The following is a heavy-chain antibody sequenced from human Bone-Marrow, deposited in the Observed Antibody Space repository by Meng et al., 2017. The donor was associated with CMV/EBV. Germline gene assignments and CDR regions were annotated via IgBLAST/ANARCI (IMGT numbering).Heavy chain of an antibody. Sequence: SGSTLVKPTQSLILICTFSGFSLSTSGVGVGWFRQTAGKDLEWLALIYWNDDKRNSPSLKSRLTITKDTAKNQVDLTMTNREPVDTTTDYCAVYHYDSSGYYHWGQGTLVTVSS. CDR2: IYWNDDK. CDR3: AVYHYDSSGYYH. D-gene: IGHD3-22*01. J-gene: IGHJ5*02. CDR1: GFSLSTSGVG. V-gene: IGHV2-5*01.